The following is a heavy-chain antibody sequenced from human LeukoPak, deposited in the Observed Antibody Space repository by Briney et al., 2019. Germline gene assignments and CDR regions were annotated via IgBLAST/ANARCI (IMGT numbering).Heavy chain of an antibody. V-gene: IGHV4-59*01. Sequence: PSETLSLTCTVSGGSISSYYWSWIRQPPGKGLEWIVHIYYSGSTSYNPSLKSRVTISLDTSKNQFSLKLSSVTAADTAVYYCARYSSSGLEYWGQGTLVTVSS. CDR2: IYYSGST. D-gene: IGHD6-19*01. J-gene: IGHJ4*02. CDR1: GGSISSYY. CDR3: ARYSSSGLEY.